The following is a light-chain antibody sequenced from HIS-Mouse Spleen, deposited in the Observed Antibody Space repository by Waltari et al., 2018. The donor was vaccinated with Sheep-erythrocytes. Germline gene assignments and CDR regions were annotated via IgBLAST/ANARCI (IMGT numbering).Light chain of an antibody. CDR3: SSYTSSSTWV. CDR2: DVS. Sequence: QSALTQPRSVSGSPGQSVTISCTGTSSDVSGYNYVSWYQQHPGKAPNLMIYDVSKRPSGVPDRFAGSKSGNTASLTISGLQAEDEADYYCSSYTSSSTWVFGGGTKLTVL. CDR1: SSDVSGYNY. V-gene: IGLV2-11*01. J-gene: IGLJ3*02.